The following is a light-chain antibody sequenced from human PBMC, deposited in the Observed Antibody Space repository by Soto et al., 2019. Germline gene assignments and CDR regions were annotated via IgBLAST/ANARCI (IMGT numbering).Light chain of an antibody. CDR1: QSITNY. CDR2: AAS. J-gene: IGKJ1*01. Sequence: DIQMTQSPSSLSASVGDRVSITCRASQSITNYLNWYQQKPGKAPKLLIYAASSLQRGVPSRFSGSESGTDFTLTISSLQLEDFATYYCQQSYITPSWTFGQGTKVEIK. V-gene: IGKV1-39*01. CDR3: QQSYITPSWT.